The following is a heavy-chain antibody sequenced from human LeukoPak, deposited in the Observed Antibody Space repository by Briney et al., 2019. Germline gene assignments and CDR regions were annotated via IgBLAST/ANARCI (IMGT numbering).Heavy chain of an antibody. D-gene: IGHD6-6*01. CDR3: ARARGLYTSSSEGVDY. Sequence: ASVKVSCKASGYTFTSYSISWVRQAPGQGLEWVGWIGPYNGNTDYAQKLQGRVTMTTDTSTSTAYMELRSLRSDDTGVYYCARARGLYTSSSEGVDYWGQGTLVTVSS. V-gene: IGHV1-18*01. CDR1: GYTFTSYS. J-gene: IGHJ4*02. CDR2: IGPYNGNT.